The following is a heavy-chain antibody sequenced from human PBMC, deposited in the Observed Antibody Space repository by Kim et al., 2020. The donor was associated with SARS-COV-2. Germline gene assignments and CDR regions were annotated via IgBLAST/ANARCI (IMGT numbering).Heavy chain of an antibody. J-gene: IGHJ5*01. CDR2: GSST. CDR3: ARGGAYDS. V-gene: IGHV3-74*01. D-gene: IGHD3-16*01. Sequence: GSSTSYAHSVKRKFTISRDDAKNTLYLQMKGLSAEDPAVYYCARGGAYDSWGQGTLVPVSS.